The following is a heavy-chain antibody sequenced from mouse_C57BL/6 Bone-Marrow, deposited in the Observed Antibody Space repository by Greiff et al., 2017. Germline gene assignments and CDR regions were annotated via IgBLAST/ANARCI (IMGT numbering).Heavy chain of an antibody. J-gene: IGHJ3*01. V-gene: IGHV1-72*01. CDR3: AGGPYYDGSSSVAY. CDR1: GYTFTSYW. CDR2: IDPNSGGT. D-gene: IGHD1-1*01. Sequence: QVQLQQPGAELVKPGASVKLSCKASGYTFTSYWMHWVKQRPGRGLEWIGRIDPNSGGTKYNEKFKSKATLTVDKPSSTAYMKLSSLTSEDSAVYYGAGGPYYDGSSSVAYWGQGTLVTVSA.